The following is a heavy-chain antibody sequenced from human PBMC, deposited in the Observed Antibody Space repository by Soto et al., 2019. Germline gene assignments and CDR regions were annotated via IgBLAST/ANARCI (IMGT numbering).Heavy chain of an antibody. D-gene: IGHD3-10*01. CDR1: GYTFTSYG. Sequence: ASVKVSCKASGYTFTSYGISWVRQAPGQGLEWMGWISAYNGNTNYAQKLQGRVTMTTDTSTSTAYMELRSLRSDGTAVYYCARDMLWFGELADAFDIWGQGTMVTVSS. CDR2: ISAYNGNT. J-gene: IGHJ3*02. V-gene: IGHV1-18*01. CDR3: ARDMLWFGELADAFDI.